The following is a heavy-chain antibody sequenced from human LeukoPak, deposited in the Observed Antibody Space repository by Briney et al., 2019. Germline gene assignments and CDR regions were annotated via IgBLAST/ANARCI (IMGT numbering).Heavy chain of an antibody. CDR3: ASRIESGYFRY. D-gene: IGHD3-22*01. CDR2: ISYDGSNK. J-gene: IGHJ4*02. CDR1: GFTFSSYA. V-gene: IGHV3-30-3*01. Sequence: GGSLRLSCAASGFTFSSYAMHWVRQAPGKGLEWVAVISYDGSNKYYADSVKGRFTISRDNSKNTLYLQMNSLRAEDTAVYYCASRIESGYFRYWGQGTLVTVSS.